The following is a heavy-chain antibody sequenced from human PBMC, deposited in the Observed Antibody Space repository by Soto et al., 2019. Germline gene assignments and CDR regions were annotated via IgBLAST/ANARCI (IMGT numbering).Heavy chain of an antibody. V-gene: IGHV2-5*02. CDR1: GFSLSSTRVA. J-gene: IGHJ4*02. CDR2: IFWDDDK. D-gene: IGHD6-19*01. Sequence: QITLKESGPTLVKPTQTLTLTCTFSGFSLSSTRVAVGWIRQPPGTALEWLALIFWDDDKRYSPFLKSRLTITNDTSKNQVVLTMTNMDPVDTATYYCAHSVVAGLGYYFDYWGQGTLVTVST. CDR3: AHSVVAGLGYYFDY.